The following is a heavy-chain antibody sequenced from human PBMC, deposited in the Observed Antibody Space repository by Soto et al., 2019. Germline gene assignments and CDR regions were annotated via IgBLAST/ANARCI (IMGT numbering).Heavy chain of an antibody. J-gene: IGHJ5*02. CDR1: GYTFTSYG. CDR2: ISAYNGNT. CDR3: AGAHTDYYDSSGPEGWFDP. D-gene: IGHD3-22*01. V-gene: IGHV1-18*01. Sequence: ASVKVSCKASGYTFTSYGISWVRQAPGQGLEWMGWISAYNGNTNYAQKLQGRVTMTTDTSTSTAYMELRSLRSDDTAVYYCAGAHTDYYDSSGPEGWFDPWGQGTLVTVS.